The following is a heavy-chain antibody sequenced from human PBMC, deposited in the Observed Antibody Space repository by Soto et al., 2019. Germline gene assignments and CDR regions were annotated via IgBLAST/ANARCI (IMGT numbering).Heavy chain of an antibody. D-gene: IGHD2-15*01. CDR3: ARDQYCSGGSCYGGDY. CDR1: GGSISSGGYS. Sequence: LSLTCAVSGGSISSGGYSWSWIRQPPGKGLEWIGYIYHSGSTYYNPSLKSRVTISVDRSRNQFSLKLSSVTAADTAVYYCARDQYCSGGSCYGGDYWGQGTLVTV. V-gene: IGHV4-30-2*01. J-gene: IGHJ4*02. CDR2: IYHSGST.